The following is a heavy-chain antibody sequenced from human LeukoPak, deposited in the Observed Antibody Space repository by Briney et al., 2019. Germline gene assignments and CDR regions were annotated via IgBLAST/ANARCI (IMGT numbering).Heavy chain of an antibody. CDR1: GYTFTGYY. J-gene: IGHJ4*02. CDR2: INPNSGGT. CDR3: AREITTVAKMGY. D-gene: IGHD4-23*01. Sequence: GASVKVSCKASGYTFTGYYMHWVRQAPGQGLEWMGWINPNSGGTNYAQKFQGRVTMARDTSISTAYMELSRLRSDDTAVYYCAREITTVAKMGYWGQGTLVTVSS. V-gene: IGHV1-2*02.